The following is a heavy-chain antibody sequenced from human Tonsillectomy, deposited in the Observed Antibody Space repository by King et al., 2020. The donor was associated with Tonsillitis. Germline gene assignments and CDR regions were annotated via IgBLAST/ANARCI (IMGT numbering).Heavy chain of an antibody. V-gene: IGHV3-23*04. Sequence: QLVQSGGGLVQPGGSLRLSCAASGFTFSSYAMSWVRQAPEKGLEWVSAISGSGGSTYYADSVKGRFTISRDNSKNTLYLQMNSLRAEDTAVYYCAKGTFTFGGVISYYFDYWGQGTLVTVSS. CDR3: AKGTFTFGGVISYYFDY. CDR2: ISGSGGST. CDR1: GFTFSSYA. D-gene: IGHD3-16*02. J-gene: IGHJ4*02.